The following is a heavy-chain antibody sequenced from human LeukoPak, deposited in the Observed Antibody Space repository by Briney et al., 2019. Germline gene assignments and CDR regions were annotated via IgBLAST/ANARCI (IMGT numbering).Heavy chain of an antibody. J-gene: IGHJ6*02. CDR2: FIPIFGST. CDR3: ARAHVVVLGAALGGMDV. V-gene: IGHV1-69*13. D-gene: IGHD2-15*01. Sequence: SVKVSCKASGGTFSSFAISWVRQAPGQGLEWMGGFIPIFGSTKYAQKFQGRVSITADESTSTAYMELSSLRSDDTAVYYCARAHVVVLGAALGGMDVWGQGTTVTVSS. CDR1: GGTFSSFA.